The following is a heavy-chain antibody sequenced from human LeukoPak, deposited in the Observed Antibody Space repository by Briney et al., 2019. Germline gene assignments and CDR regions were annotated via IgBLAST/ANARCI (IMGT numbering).Heavy chain of an antibody. CDR3: ATIWGLWEGFYFDY. CDR1: GYTLTELS. J-gene: IGHJ4*02. Sequence: ASVKVSCKVSGYTLTELSMHWVRQAPGKGLEWMGGFDPEDGETIYAQKFQGRVTMTEDTSTDTAYMELSSLRSGDTAVYYCATIWGLWEGFYFDYWGQGTLVTVSS. CDR2: FDPEDGET. V-gene: IGHV1-24*01. D-gene: IGHD1-26*01.